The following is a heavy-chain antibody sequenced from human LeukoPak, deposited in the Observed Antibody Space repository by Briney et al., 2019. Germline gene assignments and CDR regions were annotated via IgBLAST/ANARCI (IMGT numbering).Heavy chain of an antibody. V-gene: IGHV3-74*01. CDR1: GFSFSNYN. J-gene: IGHJ6*03. D-gene: IGHD3-3*01. CDR2: INSDRSST. Sequence: GGSLRLSCAASGFSFSNYNMNWVRQAPGKGLVWVSRINSDRSSTSYADPVKGRFTISRDNAKNTLYLQMNSLRAEDTAVYYCARNFQYDFYYFYMDVWGKGTTVIVSS. CDR3: ARNFQYDFYYFYMDV.